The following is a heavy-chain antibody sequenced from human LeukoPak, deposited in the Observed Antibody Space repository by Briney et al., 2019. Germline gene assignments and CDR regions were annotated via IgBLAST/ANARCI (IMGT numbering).Heavy chain of an antibody. CDR3: AKDGGLWVSAHWGDS. CDR1: GFTFSSYT. Sequence: GGSLRLSCAASGFTFSSYTMSRVRQAPGKGLEWVSTITTSDGNTYYADSVKGRFTVSRDNSKNTLYLQMNSLRAEDTAVYYCAKDGGLWVSAHWGDSWGRGTLVTVSS. J-gene: IGHJ4*02. D-gene: IGHD7-27*01. CDR2: ITTSDGNT. V-gene: IGHV3-23*01.